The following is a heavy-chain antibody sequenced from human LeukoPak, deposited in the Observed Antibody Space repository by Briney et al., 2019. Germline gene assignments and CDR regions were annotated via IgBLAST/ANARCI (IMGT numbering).Heavy chain of an antibody. CDR2: VTSSADAT. J-gene: IGHJ2*01. V-gene: IGHV3-23*01. CDR3: AKERGRSWLLPDWYFDV. CDR1: GFSFRNYV. Sequence: GGSLRLSCAASGFSFRNYVMSWVRQAPGKGLEWVSTVTSSADATHYADSVKGRFTISRDNSKNTLYLQMNSLRVDDTAMYYCAKERGRSWLLPDWYFDVWGRGTLVSVSS. D-gene: IGHD3-22*01.